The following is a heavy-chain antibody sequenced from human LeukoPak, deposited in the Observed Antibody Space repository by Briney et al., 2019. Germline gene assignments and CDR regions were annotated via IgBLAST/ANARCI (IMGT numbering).Heavy chain of an antibody. J-gene: IGHJ4*02. D-gene: IGHD3-16*01. CDR3: ARGLENYDYAFDY. CDR2: IYHSGST. V-gene: IGHV4-30-2*01. Sequence: SETLSLTCAVSGGSISSGGYPWSWIRQPPGKGLEWIGYIYHSGSTYYNPSLKSRVTISVDRSKNQFSLKLGSVTAADTAVYYCARGLENYDYAFDYWGQGTLVTVSS. CDR1: GGSISSGGYP.